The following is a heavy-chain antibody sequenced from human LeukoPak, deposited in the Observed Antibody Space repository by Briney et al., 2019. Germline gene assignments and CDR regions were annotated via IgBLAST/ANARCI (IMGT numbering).Heavy chain of an antibody. CDR2: ISFSGST. J-gene: IGHJ4*02. D-gene: IGHD2-15*01. CDR3: ARAPVGYCSGGTCKRYFDY. CDR1: GGSISSGDYY. Sequence: SQTLSLTCTVSGGSISSGDYYWSWIRQPPGKGLEYIGYISFSGSTSYNPSLKGRLTISVVTSKNQFSLKLSSVTAADTAVYYCARAPVGYCSGGTCKRYFDYWGQGTLVTVSS. V-gene: IGHV4-30-4*01.